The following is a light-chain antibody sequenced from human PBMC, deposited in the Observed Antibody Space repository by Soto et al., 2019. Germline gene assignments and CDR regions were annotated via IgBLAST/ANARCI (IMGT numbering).Light chain of an antibody. Sequence: DIVMTQSPDCLAVSLGEMATINCKSSQSVLYSSNNKNYLAWYQQKPGQPPKLLIYWASTRESGVPDRFSGSGSGTDFTLTISSLQAEDVAVYYCQQYYSTRTFGQGTKVDIK. CDR2: WAS. CDR3: QQYYSTRT. CDR1: QSVLYSSNNKNY. V-gene: IGKV4-1*01. J-gene: IGKJ1*01.